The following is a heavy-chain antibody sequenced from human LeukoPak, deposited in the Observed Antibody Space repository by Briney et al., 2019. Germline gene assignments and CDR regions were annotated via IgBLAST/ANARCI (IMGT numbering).Heavy chain of an antibody. Sequence: GGSLRLSCAASGFTFCTYWMSWVRQTPEKGLEFVANIKQEGSVKNYMDSLKGRSTISRDNARESLYLEINSLRADDTAVYYCARDPESSAFDLWGQGALVTVSS. CDR2: IKQEGSVK. CDR3: ARDPESSAFDL. D-gene: IGHD5/OR15-5a*01. V-gene: IGHV3-7*01. J-gene: IGHJ4*02. CDR1: GFTFCTYW.